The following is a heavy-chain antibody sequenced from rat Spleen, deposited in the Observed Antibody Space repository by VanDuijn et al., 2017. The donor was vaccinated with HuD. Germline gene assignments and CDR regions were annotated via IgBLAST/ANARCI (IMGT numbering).Heavy chain of an antibody. CDR1: GFTFNNYD. V-gene: IGHV5-20*01. CDR2: ISYDGSST. Sequence: EVQLVESDGGSVQPGRSLKLSCAASGFTFNNYDMAWVRQAPTKGLEWVASISYDGSSTYYRDSVKGRFTISRYNAKSTLYLQMDSLRSEDTATYYCTTMSNWFTFWGQGTLVTVSS. CDR3: TTMSNWFTF. J-gene: IGHJ3*01.